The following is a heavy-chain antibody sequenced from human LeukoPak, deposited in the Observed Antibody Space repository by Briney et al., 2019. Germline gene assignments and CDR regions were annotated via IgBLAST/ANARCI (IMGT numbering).Heavy chain of an antibody. CDR1: GYTFTSYG. J-gene: IGHJ4*02. CDR2: INPNSGGT. CDR3: ARDIWNYVPQYLSSGDY. Sequence: GASVKVSCKASGYTFTSYGISWVRQAPGQGLEWMGWINPNSGGTNYAQKFQGRVTMTRDTSISTAYMELSRLRSDDTAVYYCARDIWNYVPQYLSSGDYWGQGTLVTVSS. D-gene: IGHD1-7*01. V-gene: IGHV1-2*02.